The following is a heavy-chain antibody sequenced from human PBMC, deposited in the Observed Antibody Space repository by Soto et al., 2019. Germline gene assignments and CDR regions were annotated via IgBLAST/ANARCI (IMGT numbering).Heavy chain of an antibody. CDR1: GFTFSNYA. D-gene: IGHD3-10*01. CDR2: VNNGGVGT. J-gene: IGHJ4*02. V-gene: IGHV3-23*01. Sequence: EVLLLDSGGGLVQPGGSLRLSCAASGFTFSNYAMTWVRQAPGKGPEWISTVNNGGVGTYYADSVKGRFTISRDNSKNTLYLQVSSLRAEDTAVYYCAKERLGRGIDYWGQGILVTVSS. CDR3: AKERLGRGIDY.